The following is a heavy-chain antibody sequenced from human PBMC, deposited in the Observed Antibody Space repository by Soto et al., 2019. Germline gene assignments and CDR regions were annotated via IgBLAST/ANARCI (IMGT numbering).Heavy chain of an antibody. V-gene: IGHV4-31*03. D-gene: IGHD2-2*01. CDR1: GDSINSGGDY. Sequence: SETLSLTCTVSGDSINSGGDYWSWIHQHPGKGLEWIGYIYYSGSTYYNPSLKSRVTISVDTSKNQFSLKLSSVTAADTAVYYCARETREYCSSTSCPLNWFDPWGQGTLVTVSS. CDR3: ARETREYCSSTSCPLNWFDP. CDR2: IYYSGST. J-gene: IGHJ5*02.